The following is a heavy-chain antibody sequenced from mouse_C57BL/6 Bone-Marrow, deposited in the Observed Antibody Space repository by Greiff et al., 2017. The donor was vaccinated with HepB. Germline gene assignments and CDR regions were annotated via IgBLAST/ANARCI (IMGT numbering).Heavy chain of an antibody. CDR3: AKFYYGNYVGYFDV. V-gene: IGHV1-59*01. CDR2: IDPSDSYT. CDR1: GYTFTSYW. Sequence: QVQLQQPGAELVRPGTSVKLSCKASGYTFTSYWMHWVKQRPGQGLEWIGVIDPSDSYTNYNQKFKGKATLTVDTSSSTAYMQLSSLTSEDSAVYYCAKFYYGNYVGYFDVWGTGTTVTVSS. J-gene: IGHJ1*03. D-gene: IGHD2-1*01.